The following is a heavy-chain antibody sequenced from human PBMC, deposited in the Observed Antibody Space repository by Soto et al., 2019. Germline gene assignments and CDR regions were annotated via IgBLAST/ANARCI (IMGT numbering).Heavy chain of an antibody. CDR3: ARGDGYQPDPQLYSVHY. CDR2: TYYRSKWYN. CDR1: GDSVSSNSAG. J-gene: IGHJ4*02. V-gene: IGHV6-1*01. D-gene: IGHD2-2*01. Sequence: QVQLQQSGRGLVNPSQTLSLTCAISGDSVSSNSAGWNWLRQSPSRVLELLGRTYYRSKWYNAYAVSLKSPITIKPDQSNSQFSQQLNPPTPEDTARYYRARGDGYQPDPQLYSVHYLVQGTLVTVSS.